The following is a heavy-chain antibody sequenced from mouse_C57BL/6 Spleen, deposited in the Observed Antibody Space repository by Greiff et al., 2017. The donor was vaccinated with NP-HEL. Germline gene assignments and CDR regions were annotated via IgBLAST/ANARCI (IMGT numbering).Heavy chain of an antibody. CDR3: ARDYDYDTYAMDY. D-gene: IGHD2-4*01. Sequence: VKLVESGPGLVQPSQSLSITCTVSGFSLTSYGVHWVRQSPGKGLEWLGVIWSGGSTDYNAAFISRLSISKDNSKSQVFFKMNSLQADDTAIYYCARDYDYDTYAMDYWGQGTSVTVSS. J-gene: IGHJ4*01. CDR2: IWSGGST. CDR1: GFSLTSYG. V-gene: IGHV2-2*01.